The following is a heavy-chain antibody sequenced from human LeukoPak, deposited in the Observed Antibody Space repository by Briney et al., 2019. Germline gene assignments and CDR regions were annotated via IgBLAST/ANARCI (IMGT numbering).Heavy chain of an antibody. D-gene: IGHD3-3*01. Sequence: PSQTLSLTCTVSGGSISSGGYYWSWIRQHPGKGLEWIGYIYYSGSTYYNPSLKSRVTISVDTSKNQFSLKLSSVTAADTAVYYCARGDLLEWLSSGYYMDVWGKGTTVTVSS. CDR1: GGSISSGGYY. J-gene: IGHJ6*03. V-gene: IGHV4-31*03. CDR2: IYYSGST. CDR3: ARGDLLEWLSSGYYMDV.